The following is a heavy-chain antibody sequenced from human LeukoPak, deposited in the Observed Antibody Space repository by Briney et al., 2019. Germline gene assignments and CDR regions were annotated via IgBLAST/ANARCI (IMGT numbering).Heavy chain of an antibody. J-gene: IGHJ4*02. CDR2: IYNSGST. D-gene: IGHD3-22*01. Sequence: SETLSLTCTVSGGSISSGGYYWSWVRQHPGKGLEWIGHIYNSGSTSYSPPLKSRVTISIDTSKNQFFLRLSSVTAADTAVYXXXXXXXYXDNSGYNQGRDIDYWGQGTLVTVSS. CDR3: XXXXXYXDNSGYNQGRDIDY. V-gene: IGHV4-31*03. CDR1: GGSISSGGYY.